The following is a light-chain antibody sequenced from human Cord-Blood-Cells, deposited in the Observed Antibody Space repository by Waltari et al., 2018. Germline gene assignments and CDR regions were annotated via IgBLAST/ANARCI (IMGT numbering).Light chain of an antibody. CDR2: WAS. V-gene: IGKV4-1*01. CDR3: QQYYSTPFT. Sequence: SLGERATINCKSSQSVLYSSNNKNYLAWYQQKPGQPPKLLIYWASTRESGAPDRFSGSGSGTDFTLTISSLQAEDVAVYYCQQYYSTPFTFGPGTKVDIK. J-gene: IGKJ3*01. CDR1: QSVLYSSNNKNY.